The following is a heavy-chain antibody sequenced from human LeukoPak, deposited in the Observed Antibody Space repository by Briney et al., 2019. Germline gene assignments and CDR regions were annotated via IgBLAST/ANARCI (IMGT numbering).Heavy chain of an antibody. CDR1: VRSISDYY. Sequence: SETLSLTCTVSVRSISDYYWSWIRQPAGKGLEWIGRIYTSGSTNYNPSLKTRVTMSVDTSKNQFSLRLSSVTAADTAVYYCARKGISALAGAFDIWGQGTMVTVSS. D-gene: IGHD2-21*01. CDR3: ARKGISALAGAFDI. J-gene: IGHJ3*02. CDR2: IYTSGST. V-gene: IGHV4-4*07.